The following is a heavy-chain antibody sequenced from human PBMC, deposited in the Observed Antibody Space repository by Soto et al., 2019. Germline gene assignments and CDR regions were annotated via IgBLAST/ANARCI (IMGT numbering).Heavy chain of an antibody. V-gene: IGHV3-48*02. CDR3: AREGGRHCSPTRCYNAFDI. D-gene: IGHD2-2*02. CDR1: GFSFSAFS. J-gene: IGHJ3*02. Sequence: GGSLRLSCASSGFSFSAFSMNWVRQAPGKGLEWVSYISSSSNTIYYADSVKGRFTISRDNAQNTLYLQMNSLRDEDTAVYYCAREGGRHCSPTRCYNAFDIWGQGTMLTVSS. CDR2: ISSSSNTI.